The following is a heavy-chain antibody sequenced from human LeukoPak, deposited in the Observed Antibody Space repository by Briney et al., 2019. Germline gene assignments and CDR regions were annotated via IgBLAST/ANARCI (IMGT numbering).Heavy chain of an antibody. Sequence: PGGSLRLSCAASGFTFSSYSMNWVRQAPGKGLEWVSYISSSSSTIYYADSVKGRFTISRDNAKNSLYLQMNSLRAEDTAVYYCARESRDYDFWSGYSCFDYWGQGTLVTVSS. D-gene: IGHD3-3*01. J-gene: IGHJ4*02. CDR3: ARESRDYDFWSGYSCFDY. CDR1: GFTFSSYS. CDR2: ISSSSSTI. V-gene: IGHV3-48*01.